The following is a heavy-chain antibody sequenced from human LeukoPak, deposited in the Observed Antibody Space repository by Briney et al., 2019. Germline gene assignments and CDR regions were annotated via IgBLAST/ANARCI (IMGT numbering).Heavy chain of an antibody. V-gene: IGHV4-38-2*01. CDR1: NYPITSDYY. D-gene: IGHD3-22*01. J-gene: IGHJ4*02. Sequence: SETLSLTCAVSNYPITSDYYWVWIRQPPGQGPEWIGQIFHSGIAHYNPSLKSRVTISVDTSKNQFSLKLSSVTAADTAVYYCARVRDYYDSSGYKPFDYWGQGTLVTVSS. CDR2: IFHSGIA. CDR3: ARVRDYYDSSGYKPFDY.